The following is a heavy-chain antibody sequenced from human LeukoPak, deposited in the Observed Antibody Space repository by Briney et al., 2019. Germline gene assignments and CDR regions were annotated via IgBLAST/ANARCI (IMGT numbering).Heavy chain of an antibody. CDR3: ARGYTSSWYFGNWFDP. D-gene: IGHD6-13*01. Sequence: SETLSLTCTVSGGSISSSSYYWRWIRQPPGKGLEWIGYIYYSGSTYYNPSLKSRVTISVDTSKNQFSLKLSSVTAADTAVYYCARGYTSSWYFGNWFDPWGQGTLVTVSS. J-gene: IGHJ5*02. V-gene: IGHV4-39*01. CDR2: IYYSGST. CDR1: GGSISSSSYY.